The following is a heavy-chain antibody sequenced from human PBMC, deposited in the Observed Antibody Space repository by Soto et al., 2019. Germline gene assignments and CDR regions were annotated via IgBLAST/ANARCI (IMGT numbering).Heavy chain of an antibody. D-gene: IGHD3-10*01. CDR3: AREVTYYYGSGSYVGWFDP. CDR1: GGSISSYY. Sequence: SETLSLTCTVSGGSISSYYWSWIRQPPGKGLEWIGYIYYSGSTNYNPSLKSRVTISVDTSKNQFSLKLSSVTAADTAVYYCAREVTYYYGSGSYVGWFDPWGQGTLVTVSS. J-gene: IGHJ5*02. V-gene: IGHV4-59*01. CDR2: IYYSGST.